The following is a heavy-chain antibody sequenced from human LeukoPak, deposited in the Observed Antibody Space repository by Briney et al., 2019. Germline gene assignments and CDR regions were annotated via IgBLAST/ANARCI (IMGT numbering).Heavy chain of an antibody. J-gene: IGHJ6*02. V-gene: IGHV3-33*01. CDR2: IWYDGSNK. D-gene: IGHD6-19*01. CDR1: GFTFSSYG. CDR3: ARDNYPRQLYSSGWSYYYYYGMDV. Sequence: GGSLRLSCAASGFTFSSYGMHWVRQAPGKGLEWVAVIWYDGSNKYYADSVKGRFTISRDNSKNTLYLQMNSLRAEDTAVYYCARDNYPRQLYSSGWSYYYYYGMDVWGQGTTVTVSS.